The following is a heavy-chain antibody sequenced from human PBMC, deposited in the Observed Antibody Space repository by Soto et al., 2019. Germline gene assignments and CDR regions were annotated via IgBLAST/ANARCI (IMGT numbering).Heavy chain of an antibody. CDR1: GFTFSIYW. CDR3: ARAGSYRFDY. CDR2: IDNGGSRT. J-gene: IGHJ4*02. V-gene: IGHV3-74*01. D-gene: IGHD3-10*01. Sequence: EVQLVESGGGLAQPGGSLRLSCAASGFTFSIYWVHWVRHAPGKGLVWGARIDNGGSRTSYADSVKGRFTISRDNAENRLYLQMNSLRAEDTAVYYCARAGSYRFDYWGQGTLVTVSS.